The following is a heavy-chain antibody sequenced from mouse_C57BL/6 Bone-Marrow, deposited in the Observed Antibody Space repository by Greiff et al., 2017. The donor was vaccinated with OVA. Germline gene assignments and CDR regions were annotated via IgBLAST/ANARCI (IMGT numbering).Heavy chain of an antibody. CDR2: IDPKSGGT. CDR1: GYTFTSYW. D-gene: IGHD2-4*01. Sequence: QVQLQQPGAELVKPGASVKLSCKASGYTFTSYWMHWVKQRPGRGLEWIGRIDPKSGGTKYNEKFKSKATLTVDKPSSTAYMQLSSLTSEDSAVYYCARSGYDYSPWFAYWGQGTLVTVSA. J-gene: IGHJ3*01. V-gene: IGHV1-72*01. CDR3: ARSGYDYSPWFAY.